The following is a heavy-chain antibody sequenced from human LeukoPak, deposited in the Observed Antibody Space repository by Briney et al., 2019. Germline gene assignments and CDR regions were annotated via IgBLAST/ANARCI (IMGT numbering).Heavy chain of an antibody. V-gene: IGHV1-18*04. Sequence: ASVKVSCKASGYTFTSYGISWVRQAPGQGREWMGWISAYNGNTNYAQKLQGRVTMTTDTSTSTAYMELRSLRSDDTAVYYCARTRSRFPSYYYDSSGYGPIDYWGQGTLVTVSS. J-gene: IGHJ4*02. CDR2: ISAYNGNT. D-gene: IGHD3-22*01. CDR3: ARTRSRFPSYYYDSSGYGPIDY. CDR1: GYTFTSYG.